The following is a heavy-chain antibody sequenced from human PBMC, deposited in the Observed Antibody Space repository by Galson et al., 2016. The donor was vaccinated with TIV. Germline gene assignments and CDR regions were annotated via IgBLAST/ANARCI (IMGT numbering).Heavy chain of an antibody. Sequence: SLRLSCAASGFTFGAYSVIWVRQAPGKGLEWVSTITSGVTTYYADSVRGRFTTSRDNSKNTLYLQMDSLRAEDTAIYYCAKDRILQYFDWLLCDSWGQGTLVTVSS. CDR3: AKDRILQYFDWLLCDS. D-gene: IGHD3-9*01. CDR2: ITSGVTT. V-gene: IGHV3-23*01. CDR1: GFTFGAYS. J-gene: IGHJ4*02.